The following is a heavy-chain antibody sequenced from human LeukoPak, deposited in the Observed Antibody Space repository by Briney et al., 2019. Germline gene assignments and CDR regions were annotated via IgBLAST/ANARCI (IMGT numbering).Heavy chain of an antibody. CDR1: GYSISSGYY. Sequence: SETLSLTCTVSGYSISSGYYWGWIRQPPGKGLEWIGYIYYSGSTNYNPSLKSRVTISVDTSKNQFSLKLTSVTAADTAVYYCARETSQKGAHYMDVWGKGTTVTISS. J-gene: IGHJ6*03. CDR2: IYYSGST. V-gene: IGHV4-61*01. CDR3: ARETSQKGAHYMDV. D-gene: IGHD3-16*01.